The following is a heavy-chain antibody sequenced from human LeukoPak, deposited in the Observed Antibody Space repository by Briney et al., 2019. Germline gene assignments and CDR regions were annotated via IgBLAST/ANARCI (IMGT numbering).Heavy chain of an antibody. CDR1: GFTFSSYA. CDR2: IAYDGSNK. V-gene: IGHV3-30*04. CDR3: ARDHIVVVPAAPNTWGFYYYYGMDV. Sequence: GRSLRLSCAASGFTFSSYAMHWVRQAPGKGLEWVAVIAYDGSNKYYADSVKGRFTISRDNSKNTLYLQMNSLRAEDTAVYYCARDHIVVVPAAPNTWGFYYYYGMDVWGQGTTVTVSS. J-gene: IGHJ6*02. D-gene: IGHD2-2*01.